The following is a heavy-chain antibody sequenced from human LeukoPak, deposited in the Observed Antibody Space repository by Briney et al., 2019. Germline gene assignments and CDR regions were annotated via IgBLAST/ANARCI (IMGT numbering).Heavy chain of an antibody. CDR3: GKGGGEGRYFGSGSYYYFDY. CDR1: GFTFSSYA. Sequence: GGSLRLSCAASGFTFSSYAMSWVRQAPGKGLEWVSAISGSGGSTYYADSVKGRFTISRDNSKNTLYLQMNSLRAEDTAVYYCGKGGGEGRYFGSGSYYYFDYWGQGTLVTVSS. D-gene: IGHD3-10*01. J-gene: IGHJ4*02. CDR2: ISGSGGST. V-gene: IGHV3-23*01.